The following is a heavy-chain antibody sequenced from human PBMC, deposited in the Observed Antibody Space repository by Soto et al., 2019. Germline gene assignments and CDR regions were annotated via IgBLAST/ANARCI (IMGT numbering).Heavy chain of an antibody. CDR3: ARSKYIDY. J-gene: IGHJ4*02. CDR1: GFTFSSYN. Sequence: GGSLRLSCVVSGFTFSSYNMNWVRQAPGKGLEWVTYISGSGSTIYYADSVKGRFTISRDNVKNSLYLQMNSLRDEDTAVYYCARSKYIDYWGQGTLVTVSS. CDR2: ISGSGSTI. D-gene: IGHD4-4*01. V-gene: IGHV3-48*02.